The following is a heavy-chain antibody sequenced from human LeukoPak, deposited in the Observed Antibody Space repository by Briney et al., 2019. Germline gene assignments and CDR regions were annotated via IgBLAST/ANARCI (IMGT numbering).Heavy chain of an antibody. CDR3: ARDEGYSSGRTGGY. Sequence: ASVKVSCKASGYTFTSYAMHWVRQAPGQRLEWMGWINAGNGNTKYSQKFQGRVTITRDTSASTAYMELSSLRSEDTDVYYCARDEGYSSGRTGGYWGQGTLVTVSS. D-gene: IGHD6-25*01. J-gene: IGHJ4*02. CDR2: INAGNGNT. V-gene: IGHV1-3*01. CDR1: GYTFTSYA.